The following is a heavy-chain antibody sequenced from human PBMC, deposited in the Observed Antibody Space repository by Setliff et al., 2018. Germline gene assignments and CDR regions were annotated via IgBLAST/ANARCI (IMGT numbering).Heavy chain of an antibody. V-gene: IGHV4-38-2*01. D-gene: IGHD3-3*01. J-gene: IGHJ4*02. CDR1: GYSISSGYY. CDR3: ARRSTYYNFWSGYWDY. Sequence: SETLSLTCAVSGYSISSGYYWGWIRQPPGKGLEWIGNIYHSGSTYYNPSLKSRVTISVDTSKNQFSLKLSSVTAADTAVYYCARRSTYYNFWSGYWDYWGQGTLVTVPQ. CDR2: IYHSGST.